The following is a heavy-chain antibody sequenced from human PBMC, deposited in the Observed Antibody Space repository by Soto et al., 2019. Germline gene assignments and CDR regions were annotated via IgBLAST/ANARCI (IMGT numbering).Heavy chain of an antibody. Sequence: PGGSLRLSCAASGFTFSSYAMSWVRQAPGKGLEWVSAISGSGGSTYYADSVKGRFTISRDNSKNTLYLQMNSLRAEDTAVYYCARSGYCYYYMDVWGKGTTVTVSS. J-gene: IGHJ6*03. CDR1: GFTFSSYA. CDR3: ARSGYCYYYMDV. D-gene: IGHD3-3*01. CDR2: ISGSGGST. V-gene: IGHV3-23*01.